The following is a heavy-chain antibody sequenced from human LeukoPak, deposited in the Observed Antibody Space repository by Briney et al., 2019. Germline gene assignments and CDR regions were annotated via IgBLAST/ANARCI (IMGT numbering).Heavy chain of an antibody. J-gene: IGHJ5*02. Sequence: PGGSLRLSCAASGFNLNSYMLNWVRQAPGKGLEWDSSISSTGSYIYYADSVKGRFTISRDNPGNVVYLQMDSLRAEDTAVYYCTRVAQSGPTGWFDPWGQGTLVTVSS. CDR2: ISSTGSYI. CDR3: TRVAQSGPTGWFDP. D-gene: IGHD1-1*01. CDR1: GFNLNSYM. V-gene: IGHV3-21*01.